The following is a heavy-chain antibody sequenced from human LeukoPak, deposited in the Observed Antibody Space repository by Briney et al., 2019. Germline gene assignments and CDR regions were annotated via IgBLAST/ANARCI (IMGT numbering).Heavy chain of an antibody. D-gene: IGHD5-12*01. J-gene: IGHJ4*02. CDR2: IYSGGST. CDR1: GFTVSNNY. CDR3: ARDPRGYSGYDYY. V-gene: IGHV3-53*01. Sequence: GGSLRLSCAASGFTVSNNYMSWVRQAPGKGLEWVSVIYSGGSTYYADSVKGRFTISRDNSKNTLYPQMNSLRAEDTAVYYCARDPRGYSGYDYYWGQGTLVTVSS.